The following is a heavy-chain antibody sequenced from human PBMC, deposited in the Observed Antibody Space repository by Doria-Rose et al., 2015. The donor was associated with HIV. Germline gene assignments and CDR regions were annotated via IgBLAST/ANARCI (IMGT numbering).Heavy chain of an antibody. CDR1: GGPFSGYY. V-gene: IGHV4-34*01. CDR2: IDHSGGA. J-gene: IGHJ4*02. D-gene: IGHD3-10*01. Sequence: QVQLQESGAGLLKPSETLSLTCAVYGGPFSGYYWNWIRQPPGKGLEWIGEIDHSGGANYNPSLKSRVTISLDTSKNQFSLNLTSVTAADAAIYYCARGPTGVLDYWGQGNLVTVSS. CDR3: ARGPTGVLDY.